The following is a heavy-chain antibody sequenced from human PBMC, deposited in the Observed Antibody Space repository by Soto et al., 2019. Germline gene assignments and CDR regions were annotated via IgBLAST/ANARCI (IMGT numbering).Heavy chain of an antibody. CDR2: ISSSSSYI. CDR1: GFTFSSYS. Sequence: EVQLVESGGGLVKPGGSLRLSCAASGFTFSSYSMNWVRQAPGKGLEWVSSISSSSSYIYYADSVKGRFTISRDNAKNSLYLQMNRLGAEDTAVYYCARFSDLPVLGHLDDAFDIWGQGTMVTVSS. J-gene: IGHJ3*02. V-gene: IGHV3-21*01. D-gene: IGHD2-8*02. CDR3: ARFSDLPVLGHLDDAFDI.